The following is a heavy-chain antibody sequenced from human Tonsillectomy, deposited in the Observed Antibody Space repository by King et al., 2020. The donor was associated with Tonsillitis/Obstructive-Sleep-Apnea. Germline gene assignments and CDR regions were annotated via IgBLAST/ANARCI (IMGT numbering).Heavy chain of an antibody. J-gene: IGHJ4*02. CDR2: ISGDGGST. CDR3: AKDISSGIVLVPAASTFDY. CDR1: GFTFDDYA. V-gene: IGHV3-43*02. Sequence: VQLVESGGGVVQPGGSLRLSCAASGFTFDDYAMHWVRQAPGKGLEWVSLISGDGGSTYYADSVKGRFTISRDNSKNSLYLQMNSLRTEDTALYYCAKDISSGIVLVPAASTFDYWGQGTLVTVSS. D-gene: IGHD2-2*01.